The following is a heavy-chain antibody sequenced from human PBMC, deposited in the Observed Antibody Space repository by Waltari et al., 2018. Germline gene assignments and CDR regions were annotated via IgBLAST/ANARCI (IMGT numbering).Heavy chain of an antibody. J-gene: IGHJ4*02. CDR1: GFTFSSYA. V-gene: IGHV3-23*01. CDR3: ARGGRTWYGFDF. Sequence: EVQLLESGGGLVQPGGSLRLACAASGFTFSSYALSWGRQAPGKGREGDAVISAGGDIIYDADSVQGRFTLSRDHSKNTLYLTMNSLRAEDTALFYCARGGRTWYGFDFWGQGTLVTVSS. CDR2: ISAGGDII. D-gene: IGHD6-13*01.